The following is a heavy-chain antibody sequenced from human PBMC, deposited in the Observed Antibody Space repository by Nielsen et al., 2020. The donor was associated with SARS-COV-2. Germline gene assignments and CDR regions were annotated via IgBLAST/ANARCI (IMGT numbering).Heavy chain of an antibody. D-gene: IGHD5-18*01. CDR1: GFTFSSYW. V-gene: IGHV3-7*05. J-gene: IGHJ6*02. CDR2: IKQDGSEK. CDR3: ARGKLTATVFNYYYGMDV. Sequence: GESLKISCAASGFTFSSYWMSWVRQAPGKGLEWVANIKQDGSEKYYVDSVKGRFTIFRDNAKNSLYLQMNSLRAEDTAVYYCARGKLTATVFNYYYGMDVWGQGTTVTVSS.